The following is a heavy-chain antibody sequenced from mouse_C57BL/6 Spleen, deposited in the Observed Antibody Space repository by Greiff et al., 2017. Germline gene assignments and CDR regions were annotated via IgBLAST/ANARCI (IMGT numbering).Heavy chain of an antibody. V-gene: IGHV1-81*01. J-gene: IGHJ1*03. Sequence: VQLQQSGAELARPGASVKLSCKASGYTFTSYGISWVKQRTGQGLEWIGEIYPRSGNTYYNEKFKGKATLTADKASSTAYMELRSLTSEDSAVYFCARFWTMDGSSYGWYFDVWGTGTTVTVSS. CDR2: IYPRSGNT. CDR1: GYTFTSYG. D-gene: IGHD1-1*01. CDR3: ARFWTMDGSSYGWYFDV.